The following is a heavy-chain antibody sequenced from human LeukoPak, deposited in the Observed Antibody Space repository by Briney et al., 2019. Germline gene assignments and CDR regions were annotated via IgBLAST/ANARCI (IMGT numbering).Heavy chain of an antibody. V-gene: IGHV3-74*01. Sequence: GGSLRLSCAVSGFTFSSYWMHWVRQALGKGLVWVSRINSDGSSTSYADSVKGRFTISRDNAKNTLYLQMNSLRVEDTAVHYCARDLLTFYYDSSGYYPDYWGQGTLVTVSS. J-gene: IGHJ4*02. CDR2: INSDGSST. CDR1: GFTFSSYW. CDR3: ARDLLTFYYDSSGYYPDY. D-gene: IGHD3-22*01.